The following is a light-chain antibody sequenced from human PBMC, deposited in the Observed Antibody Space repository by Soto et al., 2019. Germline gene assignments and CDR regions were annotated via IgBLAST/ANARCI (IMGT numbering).Light chain of an antibody. CDR3: QQYASSPRT. CDR1: RNVSGSY. J-gene: IGKJ1*01. V-gene: IGKV3-20*01. Sequence: EILSTQAPGTLSLSPGDTATLSCRTSRNVSGSYLAWYQQKSGKAPRLLIYDASSRATGIPDRFSGSGSGTDFTLTISRLEPEDFAVYYCQQYASSPRTFGQGTKVDIK. CDR2: DAS.